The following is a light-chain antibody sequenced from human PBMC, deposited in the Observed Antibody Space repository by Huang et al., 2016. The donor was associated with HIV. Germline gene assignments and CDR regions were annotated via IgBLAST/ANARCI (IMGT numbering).Light chain of an antibody. CDR3: QQRGGWPPLT. V-gene: IGKV3-11*01. Sequence: EIVLTQSPATLSLSPGERATLSCRASESLSSSLAWYQQKPGQAPRLLIYDASNRATGIPARCSGSGSGTDFTLTISSLEPEDFAVYYCQQRGGWPPLTFGGGTRVEI. J-gene: IGKJ4*01. CDR2: DAS. CDR1: ESLSSS.